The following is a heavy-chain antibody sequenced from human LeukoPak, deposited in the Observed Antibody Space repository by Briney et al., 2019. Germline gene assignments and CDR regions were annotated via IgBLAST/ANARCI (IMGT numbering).Heavy chain of an antibody. V-gene: IGHV4-4*07. CDR2: VYSSGVG. CDR1: GGSITGYY. CDR3: AREEFLHEIDSSGYFVY. D-gene: IGHD3-22*01. J-gene: IGHJ4*02. Sequence: SETLSLTCTVSGGSITGYYWNWIRQPAGQGLEWLGRVYSSGVGNYNPSLTSRVTISVDTSKNQFSLKLTSLTAADTAVYYCAREEFLHEIDSSGYFVYWGQGTLVTVSS.